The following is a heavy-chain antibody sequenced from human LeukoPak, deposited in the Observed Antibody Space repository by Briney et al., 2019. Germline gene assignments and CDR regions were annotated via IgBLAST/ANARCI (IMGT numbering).Heavy chain of an antibody. CDR1: GGSFSGYY. V-gene: IGHV4-34*01. CDR2: INHSGST. J-gene: IGHJ4*02. Sequence: SETLSLTCAVYGGSFSGYYWSWIRQPPGKGLEWIGEINHSGSTYYNPSLKSRVTISVDTSKNQFSLKLNSVTAADTAVYYCARHGVAAGGVDYWGQGTLVTVSS. D-gene: IGHD6-13*01. CDR3: ARHGVAAGGVDY.